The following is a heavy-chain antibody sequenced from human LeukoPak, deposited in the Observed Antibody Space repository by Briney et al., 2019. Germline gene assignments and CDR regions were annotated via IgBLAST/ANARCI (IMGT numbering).Heavy chain of an antibody. CDR2: INPNSGGT. CDR1: GYTFTGYY. V-gene: IGHV1-2*02. CDR3: ASRSEVAAGYEGQTYFDY. J-gene: IGHJ4*02. D-gene: IGHD6-13*01. Sequence: GASMKVSCKASGYTFTGYYMHWVRQAPGQGLEWMGWINPNSGGTNYAQKFQGRVTMTRDTSISTAYMELSRLRSDDTAVYYCASRSEVAAGYEGQTYFDYWGQGTLVTVSS.